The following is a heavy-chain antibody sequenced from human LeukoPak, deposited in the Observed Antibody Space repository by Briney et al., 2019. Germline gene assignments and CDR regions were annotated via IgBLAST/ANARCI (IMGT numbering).Heavy chain of an antibody. CDR2: IYYSGST. CDR1: GDSMSSYY. CDR3: ARVLGPRYYYGSGSVGFDY. D-gene: IGHD3-10*01. J-gene: IGHJ4*02. V-gene: IGHV4-59*01. Sequence: SETLSLTCTVSGDSMSSYYWSWIRQPPGKGLEWIGYIYYSGSTNYNPSLKSRVTISVDTSKNQFSLKLSSVTAADTAVYYCARVLGPRYYYGSGSVGFDYWGQGTLVTVSS.